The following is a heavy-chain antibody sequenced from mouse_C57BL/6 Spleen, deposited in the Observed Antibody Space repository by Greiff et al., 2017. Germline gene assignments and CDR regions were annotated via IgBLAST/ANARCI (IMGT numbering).Heavy chain of an antibody. CDR2: IYPGDGDT. V-gene: IGHV1-82*01. CDR3: ARITTVVENLDY. J-gene: IGHJ4*01. D-gene: IGHD1-1*01. Sequence: QVQLQQSGPELVKPGASVKISCMASGYAFSSSWMNWVKQRPGKGLEWIGRIYPGDGDTNYNGKFKGKATLTADKSSSTAYMQLSSLTSEDSAVYFCARITTVVENLDYWGQGTSVTVSS. CDR1: GYAFSSSW.